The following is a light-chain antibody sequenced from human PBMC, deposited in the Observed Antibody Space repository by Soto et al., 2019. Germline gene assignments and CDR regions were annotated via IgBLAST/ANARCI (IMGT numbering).Light chain of an antibody. Sequence: SVLTQPASVSGSPGQSITISCTGTSSDVGGYNHVSWYQQHPGKAPKLIIYEVRNRPSVLSNRLSGFKSGNTASLTISGLQADDEADYYCCSYTSSSIRVFGGGTKVTV. J-gene: IGLJ3*02. CDR1: SSDVGGYNH. CDR2: EVR. V-gene: IGLV2-14*01. CDR3: CSYTSSSIRV.